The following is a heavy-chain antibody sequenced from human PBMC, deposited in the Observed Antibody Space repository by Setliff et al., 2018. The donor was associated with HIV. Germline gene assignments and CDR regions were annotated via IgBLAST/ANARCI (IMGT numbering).Heavy chain of an antibody. V-gene: IGHV4-34*01. CDR3: ASHYGGNSNDLYYYYYMDV. CDR2: INHSGST. J-gene: IGHJ6*03. Sequence: PSETLSLTCAVYGGSFSGYYWSWIRQPPGKGLEWIGEINHSGSTNYNPSLKSRVTISVDTSKNQFSLKLSSVTAADTAVYYCASHYGGNSNDLYYYYYMDVWGKGTTVTAP. CDR1: GGSFSGYY. D-gene: IGHD4-17*01.